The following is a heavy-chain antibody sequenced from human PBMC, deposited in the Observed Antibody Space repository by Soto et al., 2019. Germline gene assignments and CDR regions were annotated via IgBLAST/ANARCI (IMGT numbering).Heavy chain of an antibody. CDR2: IYYSGST. D-gene: IGHD3-9*01. CDR1: GGSISSSSYY. Sequence: SETLSLTCTVSGGSISSSSYYWGWIRQPPGKGLEWIGSIYYSGSTYYNPSLKSRVTISVDTSKNQFSLKLSSVTAADTAVYYCARLSMASDWLLSGYCGMDVWGQGTTVTVSS. J-gene: IGHJ6*02. V-gene: IGHV4-39*01. CDR3: ARLSMASDWLLSGYCGMDV.